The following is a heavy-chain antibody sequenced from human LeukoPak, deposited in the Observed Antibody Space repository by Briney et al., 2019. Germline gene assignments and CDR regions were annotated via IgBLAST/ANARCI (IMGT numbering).Heavy chain of an antibody. J-gene: IGHJ4*02. D-gene: IGHD3-10*01. CDR1: GGSVTSGTYH. Sequence: SETLSLTCSVSGGSVTSGTYHWGWIRQPPGKGLEWIGEINHSGSTNYNPSLKSRVTISVDTSKNQFSLKLSSVTAADTAVYYCARARSGRRKFDYWGQGTLVTVSS. CDR3: ARARSGRRKFDY. V-gene: IGHV4-39*07. CDR2: INHSGST.